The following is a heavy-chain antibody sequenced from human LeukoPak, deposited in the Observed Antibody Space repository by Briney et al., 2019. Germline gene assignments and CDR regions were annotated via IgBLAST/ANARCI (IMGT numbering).Heavy chain of an antibody. Sequence: PGGSLRLSCAASGFTFSSYAMSWVRQAPGKGLEYVSDITTNGDSTFYADSVKGRFTISRDNSKNTLYLQMSSLRPEDTAVYYCVRGISSWLVDNFDYWGQGTLVTVSS. D-gene: IGHD6-19*01. CDR1: GFTFSSYA. J-gene: IGHJ4*02. V-gene: IGHV3-64D*06. CDR3: VRGISSWLVDNFDY. CDR2: ITTNGDST.